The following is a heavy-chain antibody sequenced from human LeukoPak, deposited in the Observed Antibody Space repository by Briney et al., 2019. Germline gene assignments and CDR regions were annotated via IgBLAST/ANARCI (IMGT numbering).Heavy chain of an antibody. J-gene: IGHJ4*02. CDR1: GFTFSSYI. CDR2: IRNKANSYII. D-gene: IGHD3-22*01. Sequence: GGSLRLSCAASGFTFSSYILNWVRQAPGKGLEWVGRIRNKANSYIIEDAASVRGRFTISRDDSKNSLFLQMNGLRAEDTAVYYCARPVGNGYYYDWGQGTLVTVSS. V-gene: IGHV3-72*01. CDR3: ARPVGNGYYYD.